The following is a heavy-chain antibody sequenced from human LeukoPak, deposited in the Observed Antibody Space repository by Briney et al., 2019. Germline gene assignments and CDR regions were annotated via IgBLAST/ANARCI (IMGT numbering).Heavy chain of an antibody. CDR2: ISGSSGST. CDR1: GFTFSSYA. J-gene: IGHJ4*02. D-gene: IGHD3-22*01. Sequence: GGSLRLSCAASGFTFSSYAMSWVRQAPGKGLEWVSAISGSSGSTYYADTVKGRFTISRDNSKNTLYLQMNSLRAEDTAVYYCAKFISGYSYYFDYWGQGTLVTVSS. V-gene: IGHV3-23*01. CDR3: AKFISGYSYYFDY.